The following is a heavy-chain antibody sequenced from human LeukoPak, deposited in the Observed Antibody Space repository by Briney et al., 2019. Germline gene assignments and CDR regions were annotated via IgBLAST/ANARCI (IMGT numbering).Heavy chain of an antibody. J-gene: IGHJ4*02. CDR3: ARGGIAVAGNFDY. V-gene: IGHV1-69*05. Sequence: ASVKVSCKASGGTFSSYAISWVRQAPGQGLEWMGGIIPIFGTANYAQKFQGRVTITTDESTSTAYMELSSLRSEDTAVYYCARGGIAVAGNFDYWGQGTLVTVSS. CDR1: GGTFSSYA. D-gene: IGHD6-19*01. CDR2: IIPIFGTA.